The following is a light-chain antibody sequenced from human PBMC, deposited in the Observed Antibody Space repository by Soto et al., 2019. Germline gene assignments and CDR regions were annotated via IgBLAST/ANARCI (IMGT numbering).Light chain of an antibody. V-gene: IGKV2-28*01. CDR3: MHVLQCAMS. CDR1: QSLLHSHGLHN. Sequence: DFVMTQSPLSLPVTRGEPASISCRSSQSLLHSHGLHNSEGDLHKPGQSPQLLIYLTSSRGSGVPGRCSVSGLGTEFTLNISRVEVDKVVVVNWMHVLQCAMSFGQGSRLE. J-gene: IGKJ5*01. CDR2: LTS.